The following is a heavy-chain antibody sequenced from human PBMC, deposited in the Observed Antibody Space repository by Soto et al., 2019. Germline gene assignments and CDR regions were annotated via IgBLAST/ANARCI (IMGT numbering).Heavy chain of an antibody. Sequence: QVQLVQSGAEVKKPGASVKVSCKASGYTFTSYGISWVRQAPGQGLEWMGWISAYNGNTNYAQKLQGRVTMTTDTSTRTGYIELGRLRSDDTAVYYCARDLYLIAAAAPVGFDPWGQGTLVTVSS. CDR2: ISAYNGNT. V-gene: IGHV1-18*01. CDR3: ARDLYLIAAAAPVGFDP. J-gene: IGHJ5*02. CDR1: GYTFTSYG. D-gene: IGHD6-13*01.